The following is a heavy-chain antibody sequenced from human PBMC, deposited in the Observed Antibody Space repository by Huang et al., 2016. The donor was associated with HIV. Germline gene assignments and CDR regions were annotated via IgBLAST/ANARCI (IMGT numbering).Heavy chain of an antibody. CDR3: ATKADAMDA. V-gene: IGHV3-7*01. D-gene: IGHD2-8*01. Sequence: LVESGGGMVRPGGSLRLSCAGSTVTFSAYWMTWVRQSPGQGLGWVASIRQDGSEKHYLDSVEGRFNISRDNGKKLLFLEMRSLGVDDTAVYFCATKADAMDAWGQGTTVIVSS. CDR2: IRQDGSEK. J-gene: IGHJ6*02. CDR1: TVTFSAYW.